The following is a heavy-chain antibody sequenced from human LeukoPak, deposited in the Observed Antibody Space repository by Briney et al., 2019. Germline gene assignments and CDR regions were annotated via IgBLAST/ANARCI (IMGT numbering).Heavy chain of an antibody. D-gene: IGHD3-22*01. CDR1: GFTFSSYW. Sequence: GGSLRLSCAASGFTFSSYWMSWVRQAPGKGLEWVANIKQDGSEKYYVDSVKGRFTISRDNAKNSLYLQMNSLRAEDTAVYYCARYLSYYYDSSGYYYSLLFDYWGQGTLVTVSS. CDR2: IKQDGSEK. J-gene: IGHJ4*02. V-gene: IGHV3-7*01. CDR3: ARYLSYYYDSSGYYYSLLFDY.